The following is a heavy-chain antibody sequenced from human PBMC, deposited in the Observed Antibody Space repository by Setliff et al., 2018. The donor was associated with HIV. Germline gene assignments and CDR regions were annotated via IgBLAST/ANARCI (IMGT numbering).Heavy chain of an antibody. D-gene: IGHD3-10*01. J-gene: IGHJ4*02. V-gene: IGHV4-34*01. CDR1: GGPFSGYY. Sequence: SETLSLTCAVYGGPFSGYYWGWIRQSPGKGLEWIGEINHSGSTNYNPSLKSRVTISVDTSKNQFSLKLSFVTAADTAVYYCARGWFGGYYFDYWGQGTLVTVSS. CDR2: INHSGST. CDR3: ARGWFGGYYFDY.